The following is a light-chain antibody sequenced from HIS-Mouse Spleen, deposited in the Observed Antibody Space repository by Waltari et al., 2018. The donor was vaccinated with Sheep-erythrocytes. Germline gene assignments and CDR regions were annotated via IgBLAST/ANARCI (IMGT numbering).Light chain of an antibody. V-gene: IGLV2-14*01. J-gene: IGLJ2*01. CDR2: EVR. CDR3: SSYTSSSTPVV. Sequence: QSALTQPASVSWSPGQAITISCTGTSSDVGGYNYVYWYQQHPGQAPKLMIYEVRNRPSGVSNRFSGSKSGNTASLTISGLQAEDEADYYCSSYTSSSTPVVFGGGTKLTVL. CDR1: SSDVGGYNY.